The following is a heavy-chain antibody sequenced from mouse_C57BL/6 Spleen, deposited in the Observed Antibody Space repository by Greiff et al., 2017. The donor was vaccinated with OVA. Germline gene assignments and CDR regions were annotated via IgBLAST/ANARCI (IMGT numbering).Heavy chain of an antibody. V-gene: IGHV1-69*01. J-gene: IGHJ4*01. CDR2: IDPSDSYT. D-gene: IGHD1-1*01. CDR1: GYTFTSYW. Sequence: VQLQQPGAELVMPGASVKLSCKASGYTFTSYWMHWVKQRPGQGLEWIGEIDPSDSYTNYNQKFKGKSTLTVDKSSSTAYMQLSSLTSEDSAVDYCARSNYYGSSYAMDYWGQGTSVTVSA. CDR3: ARSNYYGSSYAMDY.